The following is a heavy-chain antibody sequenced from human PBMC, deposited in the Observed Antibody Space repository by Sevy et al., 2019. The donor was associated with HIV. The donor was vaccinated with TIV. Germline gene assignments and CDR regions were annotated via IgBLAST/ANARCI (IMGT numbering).Heavy chain of an antibody. J-gene: IGHJ4*02. CDR2: FGGIGDHT. CDR3: AKKMGGGSGMAFLVDY. CDR1: GFPFSSFA. V-gene: IGHV3-23*01. D-gene: IGHD2-8*01. Sequence: GGSLRLSCAASGFPFSSFAMGWALQPPGKGLDWISVFGGIGDHTSYADSVKGRFTISRDNSKNTLFLQLNSLRAEDTAIFYCAKKMGGGSGMAFLVDYWGQGTLVTVSS.